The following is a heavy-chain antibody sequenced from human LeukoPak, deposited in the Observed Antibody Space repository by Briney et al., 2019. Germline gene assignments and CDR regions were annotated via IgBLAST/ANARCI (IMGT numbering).Heavy chain of an antibody. CDR1: GYTFTSYG. V-gene: IGHV1-18*04. J-gene: IGHJ4*02. CDR3: ARDYMTFVVVPAAGGSDY. Sequence: ASVKVSCKASGYTFTSYGISWVRQAPGQGLEWMGWISAYNGNTNCAQKLQGRVTMTTDTSTSTAYMELRSLRSDDTAVYYCARDYMTFVVVPAAGGSDYWGQGTLVTVSS. D-gene: IGHD2-2*01. CDR2: ISAYNGNT.